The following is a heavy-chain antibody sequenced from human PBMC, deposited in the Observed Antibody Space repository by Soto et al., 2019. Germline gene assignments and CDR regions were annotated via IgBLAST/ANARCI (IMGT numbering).Heavy chain of an antibody. CDR1: GASFTGHY. D-gene: IGHD6-13*01. Sequence: QVQLQQWGAGLLKPSATLSLTCTVHGASFTGHYWSWVRQSPGKGLEWIGEMNHLGSSNYNPSLKSRVTLSVDTSKKQFSLNLRSVTAVDTAVYFCGGAGAGPKKYWGQGTLVTVSS. CDR3: GGAGAGPKKY. J-gene: IGHJ4*02. CDR2: MNHLGSS. V-gene: IGHV4-34*01.